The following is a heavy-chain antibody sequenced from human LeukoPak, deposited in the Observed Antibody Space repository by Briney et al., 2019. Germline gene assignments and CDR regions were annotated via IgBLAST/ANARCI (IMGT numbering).Heavy chain of an antibody. CDR2: IYTSGST. CDR1: GGSISSHY. J-gene: IGHJ4*02. V-gene: IGHV4-4*07. D-gene: IGHD3-3*01. Sequence: SETLSLTCTVSGGSISSHYWSWIRQPAGKGLEWIGRIYTSGSTNYNPSLKSRVTMSVDTSKNQFSLKLSSVTAADTAVYYCAADPITIFGVAPIWGQGTLVTVSS. CDR3: AADPITIFGVAPI.